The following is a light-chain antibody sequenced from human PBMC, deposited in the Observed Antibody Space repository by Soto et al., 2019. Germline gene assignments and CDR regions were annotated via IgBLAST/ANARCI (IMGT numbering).Light chain of an antibody. J-gene: IGLJ2*01. CDR2: EVS. CDR3: SSYAGSKNFVV. CDR1: SSDVGGYNY. Sequence: QSALTQPPSASGSPGQSVTISCTGSSSDVGGYNYVSWYQQHPGKAPKLMIFEVSERPSGVPDRFSGSKSGNTASLTVSGLQAKDEADYYCSSYAGSKNFVVFGGGTQLTVL. V-gene: IGLV2-8*01.